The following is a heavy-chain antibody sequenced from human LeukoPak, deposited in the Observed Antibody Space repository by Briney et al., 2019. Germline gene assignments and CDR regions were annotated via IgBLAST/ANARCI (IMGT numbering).Heavy chain of an antibody. D-gene: IGHD7-27*01. Sequence: GGSLRLSCAASGFTFSSYWMSWVRQAPVKGLEWVANINQDGSERFYVDSVKGRFTISRDNPKKSLYLQMNNLRDEDTAVYYCARAYWGSVDYWGQGTLVTVSS. V-gene: IGHV3-7*03. J-gene: IGHJ4*02. CDR3: ARAYWGSVDY. CDR2: INQDGSER. CDR1: GFTFSSYW.